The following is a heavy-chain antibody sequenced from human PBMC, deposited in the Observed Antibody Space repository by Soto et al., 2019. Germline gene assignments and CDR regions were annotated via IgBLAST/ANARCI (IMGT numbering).Heavy chain of an antibody. J-gene: IGHJ6*03. V-gene: IGHV6-1*01. CDR2: TYYRSKWYN. CDR3: ARAIAVAGTYYYYYMDV. D-gene: IGHD6-19*01. CDR1: GDSVSSNSAA. Sequence: SQTLSLTCAISGDSVSSNSAAWNWIRQSPSRGLEWLGRTYYRSKWYNDYAVSVKSRITINPDTSKNQFSLQLNSVTPEDTAVYYCARAIAVAGTYYYYYMDVWGKGTTATVSS.